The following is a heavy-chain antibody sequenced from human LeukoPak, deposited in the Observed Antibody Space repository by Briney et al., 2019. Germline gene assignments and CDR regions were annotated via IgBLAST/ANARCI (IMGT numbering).Heavy chain of an antibody. D-gene: IGHD1-26*01. Sequence: GGSLRLSCAASGFTFSSYSMNWVRQAPGKGLEWVSYISSSSTIYYADSVKGRFTISRDNAKNSLYLQMNSLRAEDTAVYYCARDRDSGSFQPDYWGQGTLVTVSS. J-gene: IGHJ4*02. V-gene: IGHV3-48*04. CDR2: ISSSSTI. CDR3: ARDRDSGSFQPDY. CDR1: GFTFSSYS.